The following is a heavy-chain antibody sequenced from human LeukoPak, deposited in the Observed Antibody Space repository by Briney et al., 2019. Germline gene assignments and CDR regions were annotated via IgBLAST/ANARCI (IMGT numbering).Heavy chain of an antibody. D-gene: IGHD3-9*01. V-gene: IGHV3-9*01. Sequence: GGSLRLSCAASGFTFDDYAMHWVRQAPGKGLEWVSGISWNSGSIGYADSVKGRFTISRDNAKNSLYLQMNSLRAEDTALYYCAKDIRDILTGYSMYYYGMDVWGQGTTVTVSS. CDR1: GFTFDDYA. CDR2: ISWNSGSI. J-gene: IGHJ6*02. CDR3: AKDIRDILTGYSMYYYGMDV.